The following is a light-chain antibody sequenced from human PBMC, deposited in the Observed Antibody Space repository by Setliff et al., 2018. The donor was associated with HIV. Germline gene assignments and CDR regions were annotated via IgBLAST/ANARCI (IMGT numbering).Light chain of an antibody. CDR3: TSYANSSTYI. Sequence: LTQPASISGSPGQSITVSCTGTSSDVGGFNFVSWYQQHPGKAPRLMIYDVTNRPSGVSNRFSGSKSGNTASLTISGLQAEDEADYYCTSYANSSTYIFGTGTKVTVL. CDR1: SSDVGGFNF. CDR2: DVT. J-gene: IGLJ1*01. V-gene: IGLV2-14*03.